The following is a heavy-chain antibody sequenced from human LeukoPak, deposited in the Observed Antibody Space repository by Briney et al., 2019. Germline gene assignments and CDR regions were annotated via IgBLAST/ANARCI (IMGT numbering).Heavy chain of an antibody. J-gene: IGHJ4*02. V-gene: IGHV2-70*11. Sequence: SGPALVEPTQPLTLTCTFSGFSLTTSGMCVSWIRQPPGKALEWLARIDWDDDKYYSTSLRTRLAISKDTSKNQVVLTMTNMDPVDTATYYCARIRGSRYYFDYWGQGTLVTVSS. CDR2: IDWDDDK. CDR1: GFSLTTSGMC. CDR3: ARIRGSRYYFDY. D-gene: IGHD6-13*01.